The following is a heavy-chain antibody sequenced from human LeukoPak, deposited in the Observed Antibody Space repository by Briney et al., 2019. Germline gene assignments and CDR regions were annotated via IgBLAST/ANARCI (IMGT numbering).Heavy chain of an antibody. Sequence: GGSLRLSCAASGFTFSSYSMNWVRQAPGKGLEWVSYISSSGSTIYYADSVKGRFTISRDNAKNSLYLQMNSLRAEDTAVYYCARACGGDCYSYYYGMDVWGQGTTVTVSS. D-gene: IGHD2-21*02. CDR1: GFTFSSYS. V-gene: IGHV3-48*04. CDR3: ARACGGDCYSYYYGMDV. J-gene: IGHJ6*02. CDR2: ISSSGSTI.